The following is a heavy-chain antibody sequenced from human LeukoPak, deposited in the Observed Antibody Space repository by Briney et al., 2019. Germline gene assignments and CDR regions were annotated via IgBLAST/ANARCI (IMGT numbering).Heavy chain of an antibody. CDR3: ARDKALTTSYGMDV. Sequence: ASVKVSCKASRYTFTNYAIHWVRQAPGQGLEWMGWINTDNGNRKYAQKFQGRVTITSDTSANTVNMELTSLRSEDTAVYFCARDKALTTSYGMDVWGQGTTVTVSS. V-gene: IGHV1-3*04. CDR2: INTDNGNR. J-gene: IGHJ6*02. D-gene: IGHD2/OR15-2a*01. CDR1: RYTFTNYA.